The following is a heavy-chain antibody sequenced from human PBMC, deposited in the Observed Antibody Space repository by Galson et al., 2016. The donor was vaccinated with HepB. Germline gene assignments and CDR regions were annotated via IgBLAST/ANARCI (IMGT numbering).Heavy chain of an antibody. CDR3: ARDRAAAGL. D-gene: IGHD6-13*01. CDR1: GLTFSYYW. Sequence: SLRLSCAASGLTFSYYWMSWVRQAPGKGLEWVANINEEGSEKNYVDSVKGRFTISRDNAKNSVYLQMNSLRAEETAVYYCARDRAAAGLWGRGTLVTVSS. J-gene: IGHJ4*02. V-gene: IGHV3-7*04. CDR2: INEEGSEK.